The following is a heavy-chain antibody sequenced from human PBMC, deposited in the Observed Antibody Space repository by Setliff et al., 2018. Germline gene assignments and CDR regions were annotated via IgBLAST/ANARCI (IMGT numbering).Heavy chain of an antibody. V-gene: IGHV5-51*01. Sequence: GESLKISCKASGYNFLDYWIGWVRQKPGKGLEWMGIIYPDDSNIRYSPSFQGQVSISADKSINTAYLQWSSLKASDTAIYFCARRTGFAVAGFDHWGQGTLVTVSS. CDR2: IYPDDSNI. CDR3: ARRTGFAVAGFDH. D-gene: IGHD6-19*01. J-gene: IGHJ4*02. CDR1: GYNFLDYW.